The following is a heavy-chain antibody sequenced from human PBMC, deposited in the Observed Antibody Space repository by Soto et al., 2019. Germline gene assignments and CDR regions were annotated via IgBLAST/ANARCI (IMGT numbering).Heavy chain of an antibody. J-gene: IGHJ4*02. CDR2: ISTKDGNT. D-gene: IGHD1-26*01. Sequence: GASVKVSCKASGYGFTTYGITWVRQAPGQGLEWMGWISTKDGNTNYAQRVQGRVTMTTDRSTSTAYMELRSLRSDDTAVYYCASGGGRGSYIYWGQGTQVTVSS. CDR1: GYGFTTYG. CDR3: ASGGGRGSYIY. V-gene: IGHV1-18*01.